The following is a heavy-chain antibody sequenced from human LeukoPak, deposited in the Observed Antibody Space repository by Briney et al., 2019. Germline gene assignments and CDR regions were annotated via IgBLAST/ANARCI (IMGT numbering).Heavy chain of an antibody. D-gene: IGHD5-18*01. CDR3: ATGRSGYGYVIDS. CDR2: FDPEDDET. J-gene: IGHJ4*02. Sequence: ASVKVSCKVSGYTLTELSIHWVRQALGKGLEWMGGFDPEDDETIYAQKLQGRVTLTEDTSTDTAHMELSSLRSEDTAVYYCATGRSGYGYVIDSWGQGTLITVSS. CDR1: GYTLTELS. V-gene: IGHV1-24*01.